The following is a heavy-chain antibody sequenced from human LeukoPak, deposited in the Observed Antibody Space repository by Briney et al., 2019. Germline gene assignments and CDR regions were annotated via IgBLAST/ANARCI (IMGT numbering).Heavy chain of an antibody. D-gene: IGHD2-15*01. V-gene: IGHV4-34*01. Sequence: SETLSLTCAVYGGSFSGYYWSWIRQPPGKGLEWIREINHSGSTNYNPSLKSRVTISVDTSKNQFSLKLSSVTAADTAVYYCARGRWVGWFDPWGQGTLVTVSS. CDR3: ARGRWVGWFDP. J-gene: IGHJ5*02. CDR1: GGSFSGYY. CDR2: INHSGST.